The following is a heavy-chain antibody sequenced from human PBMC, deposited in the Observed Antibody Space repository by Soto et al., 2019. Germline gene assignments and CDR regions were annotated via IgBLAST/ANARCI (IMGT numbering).Heavy chain of an antibody. CDR1: GYTFISYG. V-gene: IGHV1-18*01. CDR2: ISAYNDYT. D-gene: IGHD3-22*01. Sequence: QAQLVQSAAEVKKPGASVKVSCKASGYTFISYGITWVRQAPGQGLEWMGWISAYNDYTNYAQKLQGRVRMTTDTSTRTVYMALRSPRSDDTAVYYCARAGYYDEDCGKLSYYGLDVWGQGTTVTVSS. J-gene: IGHJ6*02. CDR3: ARAGYYDEDCGKLSYYGLDV.